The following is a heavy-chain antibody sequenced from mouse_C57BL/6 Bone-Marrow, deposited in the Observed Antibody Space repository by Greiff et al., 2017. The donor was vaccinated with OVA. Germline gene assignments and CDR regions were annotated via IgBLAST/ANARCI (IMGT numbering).Heavy chain of an antibody. CDR3: ANLGSTRYACFAY. V-gene: IGHV1-55*01. Sequence: VQLQQPGAELVKPGASVKMSCKASGYTFTSYWITWVKQRPGQGLEWIGDIYPGSGSTNYNEKFKSKATLTVDTSSSTAYMQLSILTSEDSAVYCCANLGSTRYACFAYCGQGTLVTVSA. CDR2: IYPGSGST. CDR1: GYTFTSYW. D-gene: IGHD3-2*02. J-gene: IGHJ3*01.